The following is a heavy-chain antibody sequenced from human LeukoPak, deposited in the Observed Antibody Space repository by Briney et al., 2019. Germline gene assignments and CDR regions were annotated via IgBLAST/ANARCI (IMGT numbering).Heavy chain of an antibody. D-gene: IGHD2-2*01. V-gene: IGHV1-8*01. CDR3: ATSRVVPAAKVPWFDP. Sequence: GASVKVSCKASGYTFTSYDINWVRQATGQGLEWMGWMNPNSGNTGYAQKFQGRVTMTRNTSISTAYMELSSLRSEDTAVYYCATSRVVPAAKVPWFDPWGQGTLVTVSS. CDR2: MNPNSGNT. CDR1: GYTFTSYD. J-gene: IGHJ5*02.